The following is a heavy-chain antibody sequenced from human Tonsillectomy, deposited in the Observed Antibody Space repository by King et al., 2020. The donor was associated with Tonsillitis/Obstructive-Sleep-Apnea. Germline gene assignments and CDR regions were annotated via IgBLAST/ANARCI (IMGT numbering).Heavy chain of an antibody. V-gene: IGHV5-51*03. CDR1: GYSFTSYW. J-gene: IGHJ5*02. D-gene: IGHD6-25*01. CDR2: IYPGDSDT. CDR3: ARPARSVQDWFYP. Sequence: QLVQSGAEVKKPGGSLKISCKGSGYSFTSYWIGWVRQMPGKGLEWMGIIYPGDSDTRYSPSFQGQVTISADKSISTAYLQSSSLRASDTAMYYCARPARSVQDWFYPWGEGNLVTLSS.